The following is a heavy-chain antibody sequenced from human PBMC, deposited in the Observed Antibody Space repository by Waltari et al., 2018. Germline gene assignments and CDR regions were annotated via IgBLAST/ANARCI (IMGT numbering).Heavy chain of an antibody. CDR2: MSGSASGK. CDR3: AKWDTAMVG. V-gene: IGHV3-23*01. D-gene: IGHD5-18*01. Sequence: MSWFHQSPGRGLEWVAAMSGSASGKYYADSVKGRFTISTDDSKITLYLQMNSLTEDDSAIYYCAKWDTAMVGWGQGTQVTVSS. J-gene: IGHJ4*02.